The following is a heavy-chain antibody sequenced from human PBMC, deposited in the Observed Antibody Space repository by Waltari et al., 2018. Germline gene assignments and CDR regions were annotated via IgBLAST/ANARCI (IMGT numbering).Heavy chain of an antibody. CDR3: ARRYYSTSGFQSWFDP. CDR1: GYSFPNYW. Sequence: EVQLVQSGAELKRSGESLKISCKGSGYSFPNYWIAWVRQRPGKGLEWMGSINPFDAGTKYNPSVRGHVTFSADKSLSAVYLQWTSLKASDTAMYYCARRYYSTSGFQSWFDPWGPRTLVTVSS. CDR2: INPFDAGT. D-gene: IGHD3-22*01. V-gene: IGHV5-51*01. J-gene: IGHJ5*02.